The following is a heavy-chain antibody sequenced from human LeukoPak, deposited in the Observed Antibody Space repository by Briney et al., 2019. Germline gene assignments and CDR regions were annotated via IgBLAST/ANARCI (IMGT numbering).Heavy chain of an antibody. CDR3: ATGGYSGLFLFNY. Sequence: GGSLRLSCAASGFTFSSYAMSWVRQAPGKGLEWVSTISSSGGGTYYADSVKGRFTISRDTSKNTLYLQMNSLRVEDTAIYFCATGGYSGLFLFNYWGQGTLVTVSS. J-gene: IGHJ4*02. CDR2: ISSSGGGT. V-gene: IGHV3-23*01. D-gene: IGHD1-26*01. CDR1: GFTFSSYA.